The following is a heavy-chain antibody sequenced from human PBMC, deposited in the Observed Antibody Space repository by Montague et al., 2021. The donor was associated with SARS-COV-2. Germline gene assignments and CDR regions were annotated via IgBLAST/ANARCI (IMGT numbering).Heavy chain of an antibody. V-gene: IGHV3-7*01. Sequence: SLRPSCATSEFTFSSHWMSWVRQAPGKGLEWVANINPDGSERYYVDSVKGRFTISRDNAQNSLYLQMNSLRAEDTAVYYCAREGYYYEGYFDNWGQGTLVTVSS. CDR1: EFTFSSHW. CDR2: INPDGSER. CDR3: AREGYYYEGYFDN. J-gene: IGHJ4*02. D-gene: IGHD3-22*01.